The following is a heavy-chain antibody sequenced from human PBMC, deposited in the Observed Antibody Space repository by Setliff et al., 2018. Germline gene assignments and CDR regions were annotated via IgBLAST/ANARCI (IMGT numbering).Heavy chain of an antibody. V-gene: IGHV1-69*05. D-gene: IGHD6-19*01. J-gene: IGHJ4*02. CDR2: TIPIFGST. CDR3: ARDRQGSGWFPHDF. CDR1: GGTFSSYG. Sequence: GASVKVSCKASGGTFSSYGISWVRQAPGQGLEWMGGTIPIFGSTNYAQKFQDRVTIITDESTSTAYMELRSLRTEDTAVYYCARDRQGSGWFPHDFWGQGTLVTVSS.